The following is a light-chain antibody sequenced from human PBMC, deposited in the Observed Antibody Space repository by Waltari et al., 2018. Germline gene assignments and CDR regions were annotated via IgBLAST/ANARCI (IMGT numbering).Light chain of an antibody. CDR1: SSNIGAGYD. Sequence: QSVLTQPPSVSGAPGQRVTISCTGSSSNIGAGYDVHWYQQLPETAPKLLITGHGHRPSGVPDRFFGSKSGTSASLASTGLQAEDEADYYCQSYDSSLGVSVFGGGTKLTVL. J-gene: IGLJ2*01. CDR3: QSYDSSLGVSV. V-gene: IGLV1-40*01. CDR2: GHG.